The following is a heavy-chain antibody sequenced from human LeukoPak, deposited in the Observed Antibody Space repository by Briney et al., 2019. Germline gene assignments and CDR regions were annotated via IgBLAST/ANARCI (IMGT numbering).Heavy chain of an antibody. D-gene: IGHD3-16*01. J-gene: IGHJ6*03. V-gene: IGHV3-23*01. CDR3: AKDGSWGDYRCYFYMDV. CDR2: ISASGPYS. Sequence: GGSLRLSCEASGSGFTFGNFAFSWVRQAPGKGLEWLSGISASGPYSYSAESVKGSITISRANATNTVYIKLHSLRDEETAVYYCAKDGSWGDYRCYFYMDVWARGPRSPSP. CDR1: GSGFTFGNFA.